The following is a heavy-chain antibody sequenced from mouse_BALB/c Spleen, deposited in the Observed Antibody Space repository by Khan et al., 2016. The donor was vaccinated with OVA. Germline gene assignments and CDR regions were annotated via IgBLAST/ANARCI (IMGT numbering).Heavy chain of an antibody. J-gene: IGHJ4*01. CDR1: GYSITSDYA. V-gene: IGHV3-2*02. CDR2: ISYSGST. Sequence: EVELVESGPGLVKPSQSLSLTCTVTGYSITSDYAWNWIRQFPGNKLEWMGYISYSGSTNYNPYLKSRISITRDTSKNQFFLQLNSVTTEDTATYYCARDGSRYNYAMDYWGQGTSVTVSS. CDR3: ARDGSRYNYAMDY. D-gene: IGHD2-3*01.